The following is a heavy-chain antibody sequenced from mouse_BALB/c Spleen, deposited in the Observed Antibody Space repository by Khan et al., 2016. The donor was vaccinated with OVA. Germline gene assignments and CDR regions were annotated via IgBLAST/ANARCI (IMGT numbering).Heavy chain of an antibody. CDR3: ARRGAARATWDYFDY. CDR1: GYTFTNYW. J-gene: IGHJ2*03. Sequence: VQLQQSGAELVRPGTSVKMSCKAAGYTFTNYWIGWVKQRPGHGLEWIGDIYPGGGYTKYNEKFKGKATLTADTSSSTAYMQLSSLTSEDSAVYYWARRGAARATWDYFDYWGQGTSLTVSS. CDR2: IYPGGGYT. V-gene: IGHV1-63*02. D-gene: IGHD3-1*01.